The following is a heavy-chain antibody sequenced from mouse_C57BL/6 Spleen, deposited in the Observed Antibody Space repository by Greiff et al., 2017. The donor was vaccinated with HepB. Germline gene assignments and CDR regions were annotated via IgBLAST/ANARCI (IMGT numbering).Heavy chain of an antibody. CDR3: ARGEYYGSSYGYFDV. CDR1: GYTFTSYG. CDR2: IYPRSGNT. J-gene: IGHJ1*03. Sequence: QVQLKQSGAELARPGASVKLSCKASGYTFTSYGISWVKQRTGQGLEWIGEIYPRSGNTYYNEKFKGKATLTADKSSSTAYMELRSLTSEDSAVYFCARGEYYGSSYGYFDVWGTGTTVTVSS. D-gene: IGHD1-1*01. V-gene: IGHV1-81*01.